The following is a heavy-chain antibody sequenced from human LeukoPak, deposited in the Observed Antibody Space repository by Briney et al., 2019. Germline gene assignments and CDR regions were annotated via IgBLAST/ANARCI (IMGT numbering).Heavy chain of an antibody. CDR2: ISYDGSNK. V-gene: IGHV3-30*03. J-gene: IGHJ4*02. CDR1: GFTFSSYG. D-gene: IGHD2-2*01. Sequence: GGSLRLSCAASGFTFSSYGMHWVRQAPGKGLEWVAVISYDGSNKYYADSVKGRFTISRDNSKNTLYLQMNSLRAEDTAVYYCASSTSYTFDYWGQGTLVTVSS. CDR3: ASSTSYTFDY.